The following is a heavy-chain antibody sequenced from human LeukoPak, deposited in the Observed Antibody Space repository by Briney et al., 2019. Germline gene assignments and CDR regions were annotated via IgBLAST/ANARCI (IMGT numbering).Heavy chain of an antibody. CDR1: GGSISSYY. CDR3: ARDRIASWSYAFDP. J-gene: IGHJ5*02. CDR2: IYTSGST. V-gene: IGHV4-4*07. Sequence: PSETLSLTCTVSGGSISSYYWSWIRQPAGKGLEWIGRIYTSGSTNYNPSLKSRVTMSVDTSKNQFSLKLSSVTAADTAVYYCARDRIASWSYAFDPWGQGTLVTVSS. D-gene: IGHD3-16*01.